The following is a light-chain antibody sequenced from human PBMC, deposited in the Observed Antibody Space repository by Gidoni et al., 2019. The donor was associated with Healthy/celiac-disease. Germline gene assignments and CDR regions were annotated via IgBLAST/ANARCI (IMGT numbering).Light chain of an antibody. V-gene: IGKV1-5*03. J-gene: IGKJ2*01. CDR2: KAS. Sequence: DIQMTQSPSTLSASVGDRVTIPCRASQSISSWLAWYQQKPGKAPKLLIYKASSVESGVPSRFSGSGSGKEFTLTISSLQHDDFATYYCQQYNSYPYTFGQGTKLEIK. CDR1: QSISSW. CDR3: QQYNSYPYT.